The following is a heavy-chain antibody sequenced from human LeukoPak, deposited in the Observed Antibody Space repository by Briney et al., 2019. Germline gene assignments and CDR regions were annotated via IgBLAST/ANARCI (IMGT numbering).Heavy chain of an antibody. CDR2: ISGSGGST. J-gene: IGHJ4*02. CDR1: GFTFSSYA. CDR3: AKDLGDSSGTFDY. V-gene: IGHV3-23*01. D-gene: IGHD6-19*01. Sequence: PGGSLRLSCAASGFTFSSYAMSWVRQAPGKGLEWVSAISGSGGSTYYADSVKGRFTISRDNSKNTLYLQMNSLSAEDTAVYYCAKDLGDSSGTFDYWGQGTLVTVSS.